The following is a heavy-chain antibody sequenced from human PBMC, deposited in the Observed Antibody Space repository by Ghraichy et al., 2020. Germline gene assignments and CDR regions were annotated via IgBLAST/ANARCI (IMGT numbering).Heavy chain of an antibody. D-gene: IGHD3-22*01. J-gene: IGHJ5*02. CDR1: GFTFSSHG. CDR2: ISYVGDDK. Sequence: GGSLRLSCAASGFTFSSHGMHWVRQAPGKGLEWVALISYVGDDKFYVDSVKGRFTISRDNSKNTLFLQMDSLRPEDTAVYYCAKAGVAHSSGYYRWFDPWARAPRSPSPQ. V-gene: IGHV3-30*18. CDR3: AKAGVAHSSGYYRWFDP.